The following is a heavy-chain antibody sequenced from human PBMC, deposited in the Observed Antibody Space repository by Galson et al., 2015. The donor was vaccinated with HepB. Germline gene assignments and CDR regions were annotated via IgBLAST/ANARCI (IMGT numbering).Heavy chain of an antibody. D-gene: IGHD6-19*01. CDR2: VHYSGTT. J-gene: IGHJ4*02. Sequence: ETLSLTCTVSGGSISNYYWNWIRQFPGKGLEWIGYVHYSGTTNYNPSLKSRVTISVDTSRNQFSLNMTSVTAADTAVYYRATLGNSGLDFDYWGQGTLVTVSS. CDR1: GGSISNYY. V-gene: IGHV4-59*01. CDR3: ATLGNSGLDFDY.